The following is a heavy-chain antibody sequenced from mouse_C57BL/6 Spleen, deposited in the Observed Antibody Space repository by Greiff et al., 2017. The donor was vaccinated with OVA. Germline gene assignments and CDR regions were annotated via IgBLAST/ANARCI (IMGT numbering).Heavy chain of an antibody. J-gene: IGHJ3*01. D-gene: IGHD1-1*01. CDR3: ARLDDYYGPFAY. CDR1: GYTFTSYW. V-gene: IGHV1-55*01. Sequence: QVQLQQSGAELVQPGASVKMSCKASGYTFTSYWITWVKQRPGQGLEWIGDIYPGSGSTNYNEKFKSKATLTVDTSSSTAYMQLSSLTSEDSAVYYCARLDDYYGPFAYWGQGTLVTVSA. CDR2: IYPGSGST.